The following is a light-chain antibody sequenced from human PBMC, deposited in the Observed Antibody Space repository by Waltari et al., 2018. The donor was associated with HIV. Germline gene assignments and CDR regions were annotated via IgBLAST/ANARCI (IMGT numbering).Light chain of an antibody. Sequence: QSALTQPASVSGSFGQSITISCTGTSSDVGSYNLFSCYQYHPGKAPKLIIYEVSKRPSGVSNRFSGSKSGNTASLTVSGLQAEDEAHYYCCSYARSGIPFGGGTKLTVL. CDR3: CSYARSGIP. J-gene: IGLJ2*01. CDR2: EVS. V-gene: IGLV2-23*02. CDR1: SSDVGSYNL.